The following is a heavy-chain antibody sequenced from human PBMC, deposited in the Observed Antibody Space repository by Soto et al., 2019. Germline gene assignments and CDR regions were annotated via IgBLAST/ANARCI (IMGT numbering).Heavy chain of an antibody. Sequence: GESLKISCKGSGFSFSSYWIGWVRQMPGKGLEWMGIIYPSDSDTRYSPSFQGQVTISADKSINTAYLQWSSLKASDTAMYYCARRSGDYLIDDYYGMDVWGQGTTVTVSS. J-gene: IGHJ6*02. CDR1: GFSFSSYW. CDR3: ARRSGDYLIDDYYGMDV. V-gene: IGHV5-51*01. CDR2: IYPSDSDT. D-gene: IGHD4-17*01.